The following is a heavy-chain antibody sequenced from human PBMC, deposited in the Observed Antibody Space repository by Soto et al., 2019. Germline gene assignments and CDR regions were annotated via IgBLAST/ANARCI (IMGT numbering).Heavy chain of an antibody. Sequence: LPWNVYEGKIIDYVCPWIRQKQGKGLQWIGQINHSGGANYNPSLKSRVTITVHTSNSQFSLELSSVTAADTAVYYCERVLITGRQYSGGWYYFGSWGQGTQVTVSS. J-gene: IGHJ4*02. CDR2: INHSGGA. D-gene: IGHD6-19*01. CDR3: ERVLITGRQYSGGWYYFGS. V-gene: IGHV4-34*01. CDR1: EGKIIDYV.